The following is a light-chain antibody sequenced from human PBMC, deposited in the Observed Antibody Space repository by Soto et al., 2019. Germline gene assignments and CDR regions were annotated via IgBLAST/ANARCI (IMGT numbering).Light chain of an antibody. J-gene: IGKJ1*01. V-gene: IGKV1-13*02. CDR3: QQYHSYSGT. Sequence: AIPSTQSPSSLSASVGDRVTITCRASQGISSALAWYQQKPGKAPKLLIYDASSLESGVPSRFSGSGSGTEFTLTINSLQPDDFATYYCQQYHSYSGTFGQGTMVDIK. CDR1: QGISSA. CDR2: DAS.